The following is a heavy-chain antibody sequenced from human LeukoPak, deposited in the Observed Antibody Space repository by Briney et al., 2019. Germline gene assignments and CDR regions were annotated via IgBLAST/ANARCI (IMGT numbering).Heavy chain of an antibody. CDR1: GYTFTGYY. V-gene: IGHV1-2*02. CDR3: ARVELLWFGELM. D-gene: IGHD3-10*01. CDR2: INPNSGGT. J-gene: IGHJ4*02. Sequence: ASVRVSCKASGYTFTGYYMHWVRQAPGQGLEWMGWINPNSGGTNYAQKFQGRVTMTRDTSISTAYMELSRLRYDDTAVYYCARVELLWFGELMWGQGALVTVSS.